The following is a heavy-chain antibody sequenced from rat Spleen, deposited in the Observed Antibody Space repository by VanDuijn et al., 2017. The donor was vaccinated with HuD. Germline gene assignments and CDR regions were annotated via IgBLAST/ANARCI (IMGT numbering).Heavy chain of an antibody. V-gene: IGHV5-31*01. J-gene: IGHJ3*01. D-gene: IGHD4-3*01. CDR3: VRQDTSGYSNWFAY. CDR1: GFTFNKYW. CDR2: ITHNDGNT. Sequence: EVQLVESGGGLVQPGRSLKLSCVASGFTFNKYWMTWIRQAPGRGLEWVATITHNDGNTYYPDSVRGRFTVSRDNPKTTLYLQMDSLRSEDTATYYCVRQDTSGYSNWFAYWGQGALVTVSS.